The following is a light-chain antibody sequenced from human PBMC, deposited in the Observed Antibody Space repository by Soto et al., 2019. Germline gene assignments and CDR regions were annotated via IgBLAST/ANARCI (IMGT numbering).Light chain of an antibody. Sequence: DIQMTQSPSSVSASVGDRVTITCRASQDISGWLAWFQQKPGEAPKLLIYGAFSLQSGVPSRFSGSGSGTDFTLTISSLQPEDSATYYCQQANSFPWTFGQVTKVEIK. CDR1: QDISGW. CDR2: GAF. V-gene: IGKV1D-12*01. J-gene: IGKJ1*01. CDR3: QQANSFPWT.